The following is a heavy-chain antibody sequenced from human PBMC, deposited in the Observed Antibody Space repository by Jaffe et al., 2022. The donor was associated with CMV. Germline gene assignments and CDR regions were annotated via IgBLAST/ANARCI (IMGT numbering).Heavy chain of an antibody. D-gene: IGHD6-13*01. J-gene: IGHJ4*02. CDR1: GFTFSSHA. CDR2: FSTSDDVT. V-gene: IGHV3-23*01. Sequence: EVQLLESGGGLVQPGGSLRLSCAASGFTFSSHAMSWVRQAPGKGLEWVSRFSTSDDVTYADSVRGRFTISRDNSMNTLYLQMNSLRIEDAAIYYCVIDPPPYTSSWYRSLEDHWGQGILVTVSS. CDR3: VIDPPPYTSSWYRSLEDH.